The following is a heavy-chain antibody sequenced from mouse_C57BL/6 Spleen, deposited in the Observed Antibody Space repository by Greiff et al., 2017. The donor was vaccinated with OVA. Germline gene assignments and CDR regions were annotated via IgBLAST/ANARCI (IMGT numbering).Heavy chain of an antibody. CDR3: SSRSSGSVCYAMDY. CDR2: IRNKANGYTT. D-gene: IGHD3-2*02. Sequence: EVKLVESGGGLVQPGGSLSLSCAASGFTFTDYYMSWVRQPPGKALAWLGFIRNKANGYTTEYSASVKGRFTISIDVSHSILYLQMTALIAEDSATSYFSSRSSGSVCYAMDYWGQGTSVTVSS. V-gene: IGHV7-3*01. CDR1: GFTFTDYY. J-gene: IGHJ4*01.